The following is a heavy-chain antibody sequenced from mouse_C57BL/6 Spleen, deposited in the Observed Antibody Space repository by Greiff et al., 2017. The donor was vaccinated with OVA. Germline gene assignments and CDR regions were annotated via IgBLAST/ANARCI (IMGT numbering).Heavy chain of an antibody. Sequence: EVKLVESGGGLVKPGGSLKLSCAASGFTFSSYTMSWVRQTPEKRLEWVATISGGGGNTYYPDSVKGRFTISRDNAKNTLYLQMSSLRSEDTALYYCARRSYEVYYFDYWGQGTTLTVSS. V-gene: IGHV5-9*01. CDR3: ARRSYEVYYFDY. CDR1: GFTFSSYT. D-gene: IGHD2-3*01. CDR2: ISGGGGNT. J-gene: IGHJ2*01.